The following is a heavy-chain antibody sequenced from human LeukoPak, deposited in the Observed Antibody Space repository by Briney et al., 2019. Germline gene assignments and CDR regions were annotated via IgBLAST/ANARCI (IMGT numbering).Heavy chain of an antibody. Sequence: GGSLRLSCAASGFTFSSYSMSWVRQAPGKGLEWVANINPDGSEKYSVDSVTGRFTISRDNAENTMFLQMNTLRADDSAVYYCARDLAAWDVWGKGTTVTVSS. CDR3: ARDLAAWDV. J-gene: IGHJ6*04. V-gene: IGHV3-7*01. CDR2: INPDGSEK. CDR1: GFTFSSYS.